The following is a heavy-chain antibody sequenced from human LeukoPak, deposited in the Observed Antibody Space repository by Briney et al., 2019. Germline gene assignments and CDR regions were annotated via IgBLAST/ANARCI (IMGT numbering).Heavy chain of an antibody. V-gene: IGHV3-7*01. J-gene: IGHJ4*02. CDR2: IKQDGSEK. CDR3: AREDSSGYYYVGY. CDR1: GFPFSSYR. D-gene: IGHD3-22*01. Sequence: PGGTLRLSCGASGFPFSSYRMSWVRQAPGKGLEWVANIKQDGSEKYYVDSVKGRFTISRDNAKNSLYLQMNSLRAEDTAVYYCAREDSSGYYYVGYWGQGTLVTVSS.